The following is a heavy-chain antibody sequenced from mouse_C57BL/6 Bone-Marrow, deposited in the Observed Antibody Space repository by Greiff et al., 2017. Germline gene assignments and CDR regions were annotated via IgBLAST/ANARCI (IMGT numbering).Heavy chain of an antibody. V-gene: IGHV1-50*01. J-gene: IGHJ2*01. CDR1: GYTFTSYW. CDR2: IDPSDSYT. Sequence: QVQLQQPGAELVKPGASVKLSCKASGYTFTSYWMQWVKQRPGQGLEWIGEIDPSDSYTNYNQKFKGKATLTVDTSSSTAYMQLSSLTSEDSAVYYCAREDSNYVYYFDYGGQGTTLTGSS. D-gene: IGHD2-5*01. CDR3: AREDSNYVYYFDY.